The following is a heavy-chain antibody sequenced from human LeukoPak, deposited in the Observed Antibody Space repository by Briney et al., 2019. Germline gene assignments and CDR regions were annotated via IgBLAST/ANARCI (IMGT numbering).Heavy chain of an antibody. V-gene: IGHV7-4-1*02. Sequence: GASVKVSCKASGYTFSSYAMNWVRQAPGQGLEWVGWINTNTGNPTYAQDFTGRFVFSLDTSVTTTYLQISGLKAEDTAVYYCAREARYCSTTSCYPTGWFDPWGQGTLVTVSS. D-gene: IGHD2-2*01. CDR1: GYTFSSYA. CDR3: AREARYCSTTSCYPTGWFDP. J-gene: IGHJ5*02. CDR2: INTNTGNP.